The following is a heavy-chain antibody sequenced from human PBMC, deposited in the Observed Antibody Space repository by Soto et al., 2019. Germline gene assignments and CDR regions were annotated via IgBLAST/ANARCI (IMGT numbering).Heavy chain of an antibody. CDR2: INPSDGST. D-gene: IGHD3-16*01. CDR3: ARREGTSYGLKNGFDP. V-gene: IGHV1-46*01. J-gene: IGHJ5*02. CDR1: GYTYTSYY. Sequence: ASVKVSRKASGYTYTSYYMHWLRQSPGQGLEWMGIINPSDGSTTYALKFQGRVTMTRDTSTSIVYMELRRLAAEDTAVYYCARREGTSYGLKNGFDPWGQGTLVTVSS.